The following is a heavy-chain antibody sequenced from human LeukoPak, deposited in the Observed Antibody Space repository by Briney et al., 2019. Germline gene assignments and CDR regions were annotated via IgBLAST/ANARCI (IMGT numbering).Heavy chain of an antibody. V-gene: IGHV1-2*02. J-gene: IGHJ1*01. CDR2: INPNSGGT. CDR1: VHTFIDYY. Sequence: ASVTVSCTPSVHTFIDYYMYWVRQAPGQGPGWMGWINPNSGGTNYAQRFQGRVTMTRDTSINTAYMELRNLRSDDTAVYYCARGPEDLAVVVTATEYFLHWGQGTLVTVSS. D-gene: IGHD2-21*02. CDR3: ARGPEDLAVVVTATEYFLH.